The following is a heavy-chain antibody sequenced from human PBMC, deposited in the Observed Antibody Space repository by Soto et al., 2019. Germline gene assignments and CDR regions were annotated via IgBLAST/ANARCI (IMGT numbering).Heavy chain of an antibody. CDR3: AKEEGSCSGGTCYSSFDY. CDR1: GFTFSSYA. CDR2: ISGSGGST. Sequence: GGSLRLSCATSGFTFSSYAMNWVRQAPGKGLEWVSGISGSGGSTYYADSVKGRFTVSRDNSKSTLYIQMNSLRAEDTAVYYYAKEEGSCSGGTCYSSFDYWGQGTPVTVSS. J-gene: IGHJ4*02. V-gene: IGHV3-23*01. D-gene: IGHD2-15*01.